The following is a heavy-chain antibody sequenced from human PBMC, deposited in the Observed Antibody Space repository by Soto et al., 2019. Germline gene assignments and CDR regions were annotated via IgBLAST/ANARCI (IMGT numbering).Heavy chain of an antibody. CDR2: ISYSGGTS. Sequence: EVQLLESGGDLVQPGGSLRLSCAASGFTFTSCDMSWVRQAPGKGLEWVSTISYSGGTSYYADSVKGRSTICRDNPKNQLQLQIHSLTADDTAVCYCAQQGIPGAFEYFEFWGPGTMVTLSP. J-gene: IGHJ3*01. CDR3: AQQGIPGAFEYFEF. CDR1: GFTFTSCD. D-gene: IGHD2-2*01. V-gene: IGHV3-23*01.